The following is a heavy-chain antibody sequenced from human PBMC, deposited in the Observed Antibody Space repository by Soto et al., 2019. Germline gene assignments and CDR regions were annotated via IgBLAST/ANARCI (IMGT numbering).Heavy chain of an antibody. V-gene: IGHV3-23*01. D-gene: IGHD1-26*01. Sequence: EVQLLESGGGLVQPEGSLRLSCAASGFTFSSYAMSWVHQAPGKGLEWVSAISGSGGSTYYADSVKGRFTISRDNSKNTLYLQMNSLRAEDTAVYYCAKALSGFSWSSPIDYWGQGTLVTVSS. CDR2: ISGSGGST. CDR3: AKALSGFSWSSPIDY. CDR1: GFTFSSYA. J-gene: IGHJ4*02.